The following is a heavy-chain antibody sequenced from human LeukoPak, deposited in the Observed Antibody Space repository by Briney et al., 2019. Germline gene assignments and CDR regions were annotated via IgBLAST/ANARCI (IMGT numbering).Heavy chain of an antibody. CDR1: GYSFTSYW. CDR2: IHPRDSDT. J-gene: IGHJ4*02. V-gene: IGHV5-51*01. CDR3: ARHREWGGSYYIEN. Sequence: GESLKISCKGSGYSFTSYWIGWVRQKPGKGLEWMGIIHPRDSDTRYSPSFLGQVTISVDTSTSTAYLQWSSLKASDTAVYHCARHREWGGSYYIENWGQGALVIVSS. D-gene: IGHD2-15*01.